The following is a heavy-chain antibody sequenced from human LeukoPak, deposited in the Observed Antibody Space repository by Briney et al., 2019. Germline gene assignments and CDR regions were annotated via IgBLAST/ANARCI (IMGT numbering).Heavy chain of an antibody. CDR2: INHSGST. CDR1: GGSVSSGSYY. V-gene: IGHV4-61*01. Sequence: SETLSLTCTVSGGSVSSGSYYWSWIRQPPGKGLEWIGEINHSGSTNYNPSLKSRVTISVDTSKNQFSLKLSSVTAADTAVYYCARTTRGYSYVLTWGQGTLVTVSS. CDR3: ARTTRGYSYVLT. D-gene: IGHD5-18*01. J-gene: IGHJ5*02.